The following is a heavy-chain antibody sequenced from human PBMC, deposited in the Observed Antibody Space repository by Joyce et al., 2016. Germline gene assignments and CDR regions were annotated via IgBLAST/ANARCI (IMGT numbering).Heavy chain of an antibody. D-gene: IGHD2-8*01. CDR3: ARVPTRRANYFDY. V-gene: IGHV1-2*02. CDR1: GYTFTGYF. CDR2: INPNSGGT. Sequence: QVQLVQSGAEVKKPGASVKVSCKASGYTFTGYFLHWVRQAPGQGLEWMGWINPNSGGTIYAPKFQARVTMTRGTSISTAYMELSRLASDDTAVYYGARVPTRRANYFDYWGQGTLVTVSS. J-gene: IGHJ4*02.